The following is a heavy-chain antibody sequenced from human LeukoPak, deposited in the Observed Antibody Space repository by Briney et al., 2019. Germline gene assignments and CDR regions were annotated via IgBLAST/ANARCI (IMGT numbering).Heavy chain of an antibody. J-gene: IGHJ3*02. CDR2: IYTSGST. CDR1: GGSISSGSYY. Sequence: PSQTLSLTCTVSGGSISSGSYYWSWIRQPAGKGLEWIGRIYTSGSTNYNPSLKSRVTISVDTSKNQFSLKLSSVTAADTAVYYCARDGAGYSSSWYYPAGGAFDIWGQGTMVTVSS. CDR3: ARDGAGYSSSWYYPAGGAFDI. V-gene: IGHV4-61*02. D-gene: IGHD6-13*01.